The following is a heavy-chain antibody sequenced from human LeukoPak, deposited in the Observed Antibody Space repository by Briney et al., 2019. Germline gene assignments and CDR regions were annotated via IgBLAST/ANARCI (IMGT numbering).Heavy chain of an antibody. V-gene: IGHV1-2*02. Sequence: ASVKVSCQASGYTFVGYYMHWVRQAPGQELEWMGWINPNSGGTNYAQKFQGRVTMTRDTSISTAYMKLSSLRSDDTAVYYCARVSEELVIDHWGQGTLVTVS. CDR2: INPNSGGT. D-gene: IGHD2-8*02. CDR1: GYTFVGYY. J-gene: IGHJ4*02. CDR3: ARVSEELVIDH.